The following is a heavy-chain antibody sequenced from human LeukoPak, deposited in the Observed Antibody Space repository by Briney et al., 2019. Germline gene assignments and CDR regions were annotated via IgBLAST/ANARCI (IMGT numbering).Heavy chain of an antibody. D-gene: IGHD5-24*01. J-gene: IGHJ4*02. Sequence: SETLSLTCTVSGGSISRYYWSWIRQPPGKGLEWIGYIYYSGSTNYNPSLKSRVTISVDTSKNQFSLKLSSVTAADTAVYYCAMGGLQFRSPFDYWGQGTLVTVSS. CDR2: IYYSGST. CDR3: AMGGLQFRSPFDY. V-gene: IGHV4-59*01. CDR1: GGSISRYY.